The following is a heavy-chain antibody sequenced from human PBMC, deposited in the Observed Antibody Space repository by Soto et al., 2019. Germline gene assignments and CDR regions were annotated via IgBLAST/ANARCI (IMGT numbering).Heavy chain of an antibody. V-gene: IGHV3-74*03. D-gene: IGHD3-10*01. CDR2: IDPYDTGI. Sequence: EVQLVESGGGLVRPGGSLRLSCAASGFAFSSEWMHWVRQAPGKGLVWVSRIDPYDTGITYADSVKGRFTISRENAKNTLYVQMNSLRAADTAVYYCTSDTFGARDSWGQGTLVPVSS. J-gene: IGHJ4*02. CDR3: TSDTFGARDS. CDR1: GFAFSSEW.